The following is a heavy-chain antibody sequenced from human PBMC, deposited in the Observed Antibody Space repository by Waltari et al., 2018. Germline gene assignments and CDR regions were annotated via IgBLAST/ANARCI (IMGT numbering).Heavy chain of an antibody. J-gene: IGHJ6*02. D-gene: IGHD1-20*01. CDR3: ATDIPPDESQIAVLGITKYDAMDV. V-gene: IGHV1-24*01. CDR2: VDPEDGET. Sequence: QVQLVQSGPEVRKPGASVKAHCKVSGGTLRELTRPWARLDRDKGLEWMGGVDPEDGETIYAQKFQGRVTMTEDTSTDIAYMELSSLRSEDTAVYYCATDIPPDESQIAVLGITKYDAMDVWGQGTTVTVSS. CDR1: GGTLRELT.